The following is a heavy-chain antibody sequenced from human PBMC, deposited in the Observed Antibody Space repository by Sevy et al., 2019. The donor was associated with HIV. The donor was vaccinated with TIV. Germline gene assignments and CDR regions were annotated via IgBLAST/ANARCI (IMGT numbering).Heavy chain of an antibody. CDR2: SSSGSSFI. J-gene: IGHJ4*02. CDR1: GFSISGYT. V-gene: IGHV3-21*01. D-gene: IGHD2-2*01. Sequence: GGSLRLSCAASGFSISGYTMNWVRQAPGKGLEWGSSSSSGSSFIYYADSLKGRFTISRDNARNLLYLQMNSLRVEDTAVYYCARVGLGDCSGTNCSPNDYWGQGTLVTVSS. CDR3: ARVGLGDCSGTNCSPNDY.